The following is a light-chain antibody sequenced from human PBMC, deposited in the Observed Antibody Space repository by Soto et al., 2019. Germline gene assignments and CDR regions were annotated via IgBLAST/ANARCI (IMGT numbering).Light chain of an antibody. CDR1: QSVASN. CDR2: GAS. V-gene: IGKV3-20*01. CDR3: QQYGTSEII. Sequence: ERVVTQSPATLSMSPGERATLSCRASQSVASNLAWYQHKPGQAPRLLLYGASSRATGIPDRFSGSGSGTDFTLTISRLEPEDFAVFFCQQYGTSEIIFGQGTRLEIK. J-gene: IGKJ5*01.